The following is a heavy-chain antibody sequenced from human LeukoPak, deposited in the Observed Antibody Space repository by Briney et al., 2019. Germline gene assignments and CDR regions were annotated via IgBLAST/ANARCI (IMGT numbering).Heavy chain of an antibody. CDR1: GFTFSNYN. Sequence: GGSLRLSCAASGFTFSNYNMNWVRQAPGKGLEWVSSISSSSRSYIYYADSVKGRFTISRDNAKNSLYLQMNSLRAEDTAVYYCAREHSGYDFPGRDYYYMDVWGKGTTVTVSS. CDR2: ISSSSRSYI. J-gene: IGHJ6*03. V-gene: IGHV3-21*01. D-gene: IGHD5-12*01. CDR3: AREHSGYDFPGRDYYYMDV.